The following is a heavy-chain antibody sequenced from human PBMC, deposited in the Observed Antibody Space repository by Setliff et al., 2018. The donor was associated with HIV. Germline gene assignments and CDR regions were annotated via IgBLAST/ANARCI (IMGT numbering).Heavy chain of an antibody. V-gene: IGHV4-59*01. Sequence: TLSLTCTVAGGSIGSYCWSWIRQPPGKGLEWIGTICYSATTNYNPSLKNRVAISVDTSKNQFSLKLTSVTPADTAVYYCAGRSGAAVFYYFDYWGQGTLVTVSS. CDR3: AGRSGAAVFYYFDY. D-gene: IGHD6-13*01. CDR2: ICYSATT. J-gene: IGHJ4*02. CDR1: GGSIGSYC.